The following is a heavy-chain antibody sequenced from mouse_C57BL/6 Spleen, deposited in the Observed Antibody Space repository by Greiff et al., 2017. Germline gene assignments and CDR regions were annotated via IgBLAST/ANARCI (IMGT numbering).Heavy chain of an antibody. CDR1: GYTFTNYW. CDR3: AREGNYFDY. Sequence: QVQLQQSGAELVRPGTSVKMSCKASGYTFTNYWIGWAKQRPGHGLEWIGDIYPGGGYTNYNEKFKGKATLPADKSSITAYMHFSSLTSEDSAIYYCAREGNYFDYWGQGTTLTVSS. CDR2: IYPGGGYT. V-gene: IGHV1-63*01. J-gene: IGHJ2*01.